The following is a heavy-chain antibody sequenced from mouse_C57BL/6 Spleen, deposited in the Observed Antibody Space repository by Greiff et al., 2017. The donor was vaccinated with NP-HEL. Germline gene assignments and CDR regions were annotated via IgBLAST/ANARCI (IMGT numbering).Heavy chain of an antibody. V-gene: IGHV3-6*01. J-gene: IGHJ2*01. CDR2: ISYDGSN. Sequence: ASGPGLVKPSQSLSLTCSVTGYSITSGYYWNWIRQFPGNKLEWMGYISYDGSNNYNPSLKNRISITRDTSKNQFFLKLNSVTTEDTATYYCARALYFDYWGQGTTLTVSS. CDR3: ARALYFDY. CDR1: GYSITSGYY.